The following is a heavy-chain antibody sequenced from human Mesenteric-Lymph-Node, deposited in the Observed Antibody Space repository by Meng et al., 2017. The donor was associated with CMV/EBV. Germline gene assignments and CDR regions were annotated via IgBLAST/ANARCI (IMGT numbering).Heavy chain of an antibody. D-gene: IGHD4-23*01. CDR1: GFTFSPYG. CDR2: IRYDGSNK. CDR3: AKDPGGNAGTDY. V-gene: IGHV3-30*02. Sequence: GESLKISCAASGFTFSPYGMHWVRQAPGKGLEWVAFIRYDGSNKCYADSVKGRFTISRDNSKNKLYLQMNSLRPDDTAVYYCAKDPGGNAGTDYWGQGTLVTVSS. J-gene: IGHJ4*02.